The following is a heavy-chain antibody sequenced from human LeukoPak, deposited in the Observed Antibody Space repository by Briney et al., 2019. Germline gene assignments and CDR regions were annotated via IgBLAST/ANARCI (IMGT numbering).Heavy chain of an antibody. CDR1: GGSFSGYY. V-gene: IGHV4-34*01. CDR3: ARHRVRYCSGGSCPLGFYYMDV. CDR2: INHSGST. J-gene: IGHJ6*03. D-gene: IGHD2-15*01. Sequence: SETLSLTCAVYGGSFSGYYWSWIRQPPGKGVEWIGEINHSGSTNYNPSLKRRVTISVDTSKNQFSLKLSSVTAADTAVYYCARHRVRYCSGGSCPLGFYYMDVWGKGTTVTISS.